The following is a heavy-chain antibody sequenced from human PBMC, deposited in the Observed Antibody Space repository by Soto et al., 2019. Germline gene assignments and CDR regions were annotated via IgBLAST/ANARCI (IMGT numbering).Heavy chain of an antibody. CDR2: IYYTGIT. CDR3: ARALDYDFWGGRNWFDP. V-gene: IGHV4-59*01. J-gene: IGHJ5*02. D-gene: IGHD3-3*01. Sequence: SETMSLTCSVADGSITDNYWSWILQSPGKGLEWVGYIYYTGITNYNPSLKRRVTISLDRSKNQFSLKLDSVTAADTAVYYCARALDYDFWGGRNWFDPWGQGTLVTVSS. CDR1: DGSITDNY.